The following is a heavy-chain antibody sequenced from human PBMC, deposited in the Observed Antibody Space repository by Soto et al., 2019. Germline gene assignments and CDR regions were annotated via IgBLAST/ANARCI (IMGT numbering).Heavy chain of an antibody. J-gene: IGHJ4*02. Sequence: PGGSLRLSCAASGFTFSSYGMHWVRQAPGKGLEWVAVISYDGSNKYYADSVKGRFTISRDNSQNTLYLQMNSLRGEDTAVYYCAKSGYNYAYYFDYCGQGTLVTVSS. V-gene: IGHV3-30*18. CDR3: AKSGYNYAYYFDY. CDR2: ISYDGSNK. D-gene: IGHD5-18*01. CDR1: GFTFSSYG.